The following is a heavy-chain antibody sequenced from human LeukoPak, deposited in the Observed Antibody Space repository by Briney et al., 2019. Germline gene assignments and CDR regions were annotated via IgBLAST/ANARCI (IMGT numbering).Heavy chain of an antibody. CDR2: INHSGST. D-gene: IGHD6-19*01. CDR1: GGSFSGYY. Sequence: PSETLSLTCAVYGGSFSGYYWSWIRQPPGKGLEWIGEINHSGSTNYNPPLKSRVTISVDTSKNQFSLKLSSVTAADTAVYYCARVVSGVGQWLVYYYYMDVWGKGTTVTISS. CDR3: ARVVSGVGQWLVYYYYMDV. V-gene: IGHV4-34*01. J-gene: IGHJ6*03.